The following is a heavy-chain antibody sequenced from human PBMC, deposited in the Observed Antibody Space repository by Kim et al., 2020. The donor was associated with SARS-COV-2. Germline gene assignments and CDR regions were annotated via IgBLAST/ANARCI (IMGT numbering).Heavy chain of an antibody. V-gene: IGHV3-73*01. Sequence: GGSLRLSCAASGFTFSGSAMHWVRQASGKGLEWVGRIRSKANSYATAYAASVKGRFTISRDDSKNTAYLQMNSLKTEDTAVYYCTNELDSEDYLSDYWGQGTLVTVSS. J-gene: IGHJ4*02. CDR2: IRSKANSYAT. D-gene: IGHD2-2*03. CDR1: GFTFSGSA. CDR3: TNELDSEDYLSDY.